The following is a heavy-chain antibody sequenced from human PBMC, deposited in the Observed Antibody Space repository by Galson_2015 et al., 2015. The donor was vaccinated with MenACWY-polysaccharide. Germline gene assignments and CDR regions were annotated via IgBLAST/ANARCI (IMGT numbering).Heavy chain of an antibody. CDR2: IRYDGRDK. CDR3: AKDRAAAASDGDY. V-gene: IGHV3-30*02. D-gene: IGHD6-13*01. Sequence: SLRLSCAASGFTFSSYGMHWARQAPGKGLEWVAFIRYDGRDKYYADSVKGRFTLPRDNSKNTLYLQMDSLRAEDTAVYYCAKDRAAAASDGDYWGQGTLVTVSS. CDR1: GFTFSSYG. J-gene: IGHJ4*02.